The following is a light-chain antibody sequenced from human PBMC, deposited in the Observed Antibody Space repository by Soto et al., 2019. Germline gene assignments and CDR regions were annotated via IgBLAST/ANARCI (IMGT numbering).Light chain of an antibody. CDR2: DVS. Sequence: DIQMTQSPSTLSASVGDRVTINCRASQTISNWLAWYQQKPGKAPKLLIYDVSSLQSGVPSRFSGRGSGTDFTLTISGLQPEDVAIYYCQQSYNTPRTFGQGTKVDIK. CDR3: QQSYNTPRT. V-gene: IGKV1-5*01. CDR1: QTISNW. J-gene: IGKJ1*01.